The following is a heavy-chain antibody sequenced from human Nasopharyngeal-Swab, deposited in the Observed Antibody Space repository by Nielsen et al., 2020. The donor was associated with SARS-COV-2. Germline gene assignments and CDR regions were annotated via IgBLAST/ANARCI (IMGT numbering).Heavy chain of an antibody. D-gene: IGHD2-15*01. CDR1: GFTFSSYS. CDR2: IKSKTDGGTT. V-gene: IGHV3-15*01. Sequence: GESLKISCAASGFTFSSYSMNWVRQAPGKGLEWVGRIKSKTDGGTTDYAAPVKGRFTISRDDSKNTLYLQMNSLKTEDTAVYYCTTDTLSPYCSGGSCYPGWFDPWGQGTLVTVSS. CDR3: TTDTLSPYCSGGSCYPGWFDP. J-gene: IGHJ5*02.